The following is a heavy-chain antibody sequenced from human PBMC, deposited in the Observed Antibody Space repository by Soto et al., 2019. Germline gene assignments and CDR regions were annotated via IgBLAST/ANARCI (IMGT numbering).Heavy chain of an antibody. J-gene: IGHJ5*02. Sequence: PGGSLRLSCAASGFTFRSFTMNWVRQAPGKGLEWVSTISSNTAYIYCTDALRGRFTISRDNAKNSLHLQMNSLRAEDTAVYYCTRDASRDSSARGWFDPWGPGTLVTVSP. D-gene: IGHD6-13*01. CDR3: TRDASRDSSARGWFDP. CDR1: GFTFRSFT. CDR2: ISSNTAYI. V-gene: IGHV3-21*01.